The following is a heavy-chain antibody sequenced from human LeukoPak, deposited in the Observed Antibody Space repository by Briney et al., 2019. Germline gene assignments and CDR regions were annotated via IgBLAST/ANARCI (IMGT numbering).Heavy chain of an antibody. V-gene: IGHV1-69*13. CDR2: IIPIFGTA. Sequence: SVKVSCKASGGTFSSYAISWVRQAPGQGLEWMGGIIPIFGTANYAQKFQGRVTITADESTSTAYMELSSLRSEDTAVYYCARVEEYCDILSGYVYWGQGTLVTVSS. CDR3: ARVEEYCDILSGYVY. D-gene: IGHD3-9*01. J-gene: IGHJ4*02. CDR1: GGTFSSYA.